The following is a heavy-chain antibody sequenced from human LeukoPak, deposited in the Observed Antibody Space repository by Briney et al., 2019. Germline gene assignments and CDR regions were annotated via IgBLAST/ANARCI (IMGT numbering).Heavy chain of an antibody. Sequence: SETLSLTCTVSGASITSTTNSWGWIRQPPGGGLEWLGCFNYGETTYYNPSLKTRVTISVDTSMNQFSLRLTSVTAADTALYYWSRLVVAGLSVDPWGQGTLVTVSS. J-gene: IGHJ5*02. D-gene: IGHD6-19*01. CDR2: FNYGETT. CDR3: SRLVVAGLSVDP. CDR1: GASITSTTNS. V-gene: IGHV4-39*01.